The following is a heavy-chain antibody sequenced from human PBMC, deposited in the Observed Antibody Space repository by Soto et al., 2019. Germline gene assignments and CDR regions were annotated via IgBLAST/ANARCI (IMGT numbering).Heavy chain of an antibody. Sequence: LRLSCAASGFTFSSYAMSWVRQAPGEGLEWVSTISGSGGNAYYADSVKGRFSISRDNSKNTLRLQMNSLRADDTAVYYCAKDGASGSYPPYYYFGMDVWGQGTTATVPS. CDR2: ISGSGGNA. CDR3: AKDGASGSYPPYYYFGMDV. J-gene: IGHJ6*02. CDR1: GFTFSSYA. D-gene: IGHD1-26*01. V-gene: IGHV3-23*01.